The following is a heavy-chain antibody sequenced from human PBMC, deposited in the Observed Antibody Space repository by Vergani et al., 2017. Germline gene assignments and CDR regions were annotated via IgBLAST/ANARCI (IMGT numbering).Heavy chain of an antibody. V-gene: IGHV3-33*01. CDR3: ARDGAYGSGSYRYYYYGMDV. D-gene: IGHD3-10*01. CDR2: IWYDGSNK. Sequence: QVQLVESGGGVVQPGRSLRLSCAASGFTFSSYGIHWVRQAPGKGLEWVAVIWYDGSNKYYADSVKGRFTISRDNSKNTLYLQMNSLRAEDTAVYYCARDGAYGSGSYRYYYYGMDVWGQGTTVTVSS. J-gene: IGHJ6*02. CDR1: GFTFSSYG.